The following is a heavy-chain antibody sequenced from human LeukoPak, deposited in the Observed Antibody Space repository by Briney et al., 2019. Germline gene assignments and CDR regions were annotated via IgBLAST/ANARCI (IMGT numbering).Heavy chain of an antibody. Sequence: GGSLRLSCAASGFTFDDYGMSWVRQAPGKGLEWVSGINWNGGSTGYADSVKGRFTISRDNAKNSLYLQMNSLGAEDTALYYCARDITYYYGSGSPGDNWFDPWGQGTLVTVSS. D-gene: IGHD3-10*01. CDR2: INWNGGST. CDR1: GFTFDDYG. J-gene: IGHJ5*02. CDR3: ARDITYYYGSGSPGDNWFDP. V-gene: IGHV3-20*04.